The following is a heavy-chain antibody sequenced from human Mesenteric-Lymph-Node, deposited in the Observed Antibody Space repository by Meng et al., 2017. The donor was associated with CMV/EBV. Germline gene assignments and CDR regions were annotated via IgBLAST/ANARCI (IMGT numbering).Heavy chain of an antibody. V-gene: IGHV3-48*03. CDR2: ISSSATTI. J-gene: IGHJ4*02. CDR3: ARVRPPWETRDY. Sequence: GGSLRLSCAASGFTFSSYEMNWVRQAPGKGLEWVSYISSSATTIYYADSVKGRFTISRDNAKNSLYLQMNSLRAEDAAVYYCARVRPPWETRDYWGQGTLVTVSS. CDR1: GFTFSSYE. D-gene: IGHD1-26*01.